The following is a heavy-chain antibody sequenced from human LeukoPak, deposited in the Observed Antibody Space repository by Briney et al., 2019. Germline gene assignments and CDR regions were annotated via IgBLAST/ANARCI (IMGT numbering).Heavy chain of an antibody. Sequence: SETLSLTCAVYGGSLSGYYWSWIRQPPGKGLEWIGEINHSGGTDYNPSLKSRVTTSVDTTKNQVSLKLSSVTAADTAVYYCARGRETYSKDGLDPWGQGTLVTVSS. CDR1: GGSLSGYY. D-gene: IGHD6-13*01. CDR3: ARGRETYSKDGLDP. V-gene: IGHV4-34*01. J-gene: IGHJ5*02. CDR2: INHSGGT.